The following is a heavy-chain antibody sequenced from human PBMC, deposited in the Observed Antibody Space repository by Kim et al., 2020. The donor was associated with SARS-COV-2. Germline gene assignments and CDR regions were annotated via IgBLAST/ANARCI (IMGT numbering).Heavy chain of an antibody. D-gene: IGHD6-19*01. J-gene: IGHJ4*02. CDR2: IYYSGST. V-gene: IGHV4-39*07. Sequence: SETLSLTCTVSGGSISSSSYYWGWIRQPPGKGLEWIGSIYYSGSTYYNPSLKSRVTISVDTSKNQFSLKLSSVTAADTAVYYCARVEISSGWYGYWGQGTLVTVSS. CDR3: ARVEISSGWYGY. CDR1: GGSISSSSYY.